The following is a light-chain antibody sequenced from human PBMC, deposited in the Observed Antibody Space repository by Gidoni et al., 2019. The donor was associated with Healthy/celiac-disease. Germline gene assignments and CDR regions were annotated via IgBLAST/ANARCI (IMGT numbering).Light chain of an antibody. J-gene: IGLJ2*01. CDR2: RNN. CDR3: AAWDDSLNGSHVV. Sequence: QSVLTQPPSASGTPGQRVTISCSGSRSNIGSNTVNWYQQLPGTAPKLLIYRNNQRPSGVPDRFSGAKSGTSASLAISGLQSEDEADYYCAAWDDSLNGSHVVFGGGTKLTVL. CDR1: RSNIGSNT. V-gene: IGLV1-44*01.